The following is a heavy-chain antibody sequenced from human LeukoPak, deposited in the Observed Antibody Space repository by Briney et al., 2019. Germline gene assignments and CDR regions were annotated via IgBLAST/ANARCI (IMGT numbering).Heavy chain of an antibody. CDR2: TYYRSKWYN. CDR1: GDSVSSNSAA. Sequence: SQTLSLTCAISGDSVSSNSAAWNWIRQSPSRGLEWLGRTYYRSKWYNDYAVSVKSRITINPDTSKNQFSLQLNSVTPEDTAVYYCARGPVLVPAADYYYYYYMDVWGKGTTVTVSS. J-gene: IGHJ6*03. D-gene: IGHD2-2*01. V-gene: IGHV6-1*01. CDR3: ARGPVLVPAADYYYYYYMDV.